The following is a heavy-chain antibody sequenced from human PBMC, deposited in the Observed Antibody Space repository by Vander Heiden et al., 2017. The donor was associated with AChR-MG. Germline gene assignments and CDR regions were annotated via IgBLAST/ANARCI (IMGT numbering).Heavy chain of an antibody. CDR1: GFSLSTSGVG. J-gene: IGHJ2*01. V-gene: IGHV2-5*02. D-gene: IGHD4-17*01. Sequence: QITLKESGPTLVKPTQTLTLTCTFSGFSLSTSGVGVGWIRQPPGKALEWLALMYWDDDKRYSPSLKSRLTITKDTSKNQVVLTMTNMDPVDTATYDCAHSGQNYGDYMNWYFDLWGRGTLVTVSS. CDR3: AHSGQNYGDYMNWYFDL. CDR2: MYWDDDK.